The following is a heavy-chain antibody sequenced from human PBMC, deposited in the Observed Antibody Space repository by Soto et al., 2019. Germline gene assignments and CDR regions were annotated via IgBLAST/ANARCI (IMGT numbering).Heavy chain of an antibody. CDR3: ARGYYDSRGQSNTFDI. J-gene: IGHJ3*02. V-gene: IGHV4-59*01. CDR2: VYYSGST. D-gene: IGHD3-22*01. CDR1: GASISSSY. Sequence: NPSETLSLTCTVSGASISSSYWSWIRQSPGKGLEWIGYVYYSGSTNYNPSLKSRATISVDTSKNQFSLKLSSVTAADTAVYYCARGYYDSRGQSNTFDIWGQGTMVTVSS.